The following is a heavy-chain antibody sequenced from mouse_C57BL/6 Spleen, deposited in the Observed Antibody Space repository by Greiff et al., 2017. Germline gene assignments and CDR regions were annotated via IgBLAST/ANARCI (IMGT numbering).Heavy chain of an antibody. CDR3: ARRAGTMDFDY. V-gene: IGHV14-2*01. CDR2: IDPEDGET. D-gene: IGHD3-3*01. CDR1: GFNINDYY. Sequence: VQLQQSGAELVKPGASVKFSCTASGFNINDYYMHWVKQRPEQGLEWIGRIDPEDGETKYATKFKGKATITADTSSTTAYLQHSSLTSEDTAVYYCARRAGTMDFDYWGQGTTLTVSS. J-gene: IGHJ2*01.